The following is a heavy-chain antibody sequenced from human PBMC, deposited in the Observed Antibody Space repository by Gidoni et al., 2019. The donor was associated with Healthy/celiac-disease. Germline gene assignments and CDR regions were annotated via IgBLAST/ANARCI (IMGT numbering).Heavy chain of an antibody. V-gene: IGHV3-15*07. Sequence: EVQLVESGGGLVKPGGSLRLSCPASGFPFSNACINWFRRPPRKGLEWVGRIKSKTDGGKTDYAAPVKGRFTISRDDSKNTLYLQMNSLKTEDTAVYYCTTEGSYYDFWSGYVGVMTDYYYGMDVWGQGTTVTVSS. CDR3: TTEGSYYDFWSGYVGVMTDYYYGMDV. J-gene: IGHJ6*02. CDR2: IKSKTDGGKT. CDR1: GFPFSNAC. D-gene: IGHD3-3*01.